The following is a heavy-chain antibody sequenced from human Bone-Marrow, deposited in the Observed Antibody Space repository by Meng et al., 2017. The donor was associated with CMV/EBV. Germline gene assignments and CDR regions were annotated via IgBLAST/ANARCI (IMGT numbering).Heavy chain of an antibody. Sequence: ASVKGSCKASGGTFSSYAISWVRQAPGQGLEWMGWMNPHSGNTGYAQMFQGRVTLTRDTSISTAYMELKRLRSEDTAVYYCAREGSVPDPLRKKRFDSWGQGTLVTVSS. J-gene: IGHJ4*02. D-gene: IGHD5-24*01. CDR2: MNPHSGNT. CDR1: GGTFSSYA. CDR3: AREGSVPDPLRKKRFDS. V-gene: IGHV1-8*02.